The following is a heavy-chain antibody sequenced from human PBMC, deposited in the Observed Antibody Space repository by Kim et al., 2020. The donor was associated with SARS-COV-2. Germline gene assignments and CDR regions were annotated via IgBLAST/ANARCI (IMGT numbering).Heavy chain of an antibody. D-gene: IGHD3-10*01. Sequence: SETLSLTCTVSGGSISSGGYYWSWIRQHPGKGLEWIGYIYYSGSTYYNPSLKRRVTISVDTSKNQFSLKLSSVTAADTAVYYCARVGSGKWFGELLHIDYWGQGTLVTVSS. CDR2: IYYSGST. V-gene: IGHV4-31*03. CDR1: GGSISSGGYY. J-gene: IGHJ4*02. CDR3: ARVGSGKWFGELLHIDY.